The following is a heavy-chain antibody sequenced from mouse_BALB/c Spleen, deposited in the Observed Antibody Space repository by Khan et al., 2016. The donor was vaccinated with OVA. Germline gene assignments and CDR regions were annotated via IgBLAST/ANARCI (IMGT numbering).Heavy chain of an antibody. D-gene: IGHD2-2*01. Sequence: EVELVESGGDLVKPGGSLKLSCAASGFTFSNYGMSWVRQTPDKRLEWVATITNGGSYTYYPDSVKGRFTISSDNAKNTLYMQMSSLKFEDTAMYYCARRGYDEAWFDYWGQGTLVTVSA. V-gene: IGHV5-6*01. J-gene: IGHJ3*01. CDR1: GFTFSNYG. CDR3: ARRGYDEAWFDY. CDR2: ITNGGSYT.